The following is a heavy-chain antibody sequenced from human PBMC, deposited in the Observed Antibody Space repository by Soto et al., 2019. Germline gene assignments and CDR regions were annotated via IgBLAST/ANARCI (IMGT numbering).Heavy chain of an antibody. D-gene: IGHD3-3*01. CDR2: ISSGSSTR. J-gene: IGHJ4*02. Sequence: PGGSLRLSCADAAFTYSSYNMNWVRQAPGKGLEWVSYISSGSSTRYYADSVKGRFTISRDSAKNSLYLHMTSLRAEDTAVYYCARDWSGWYFDYWGRGTLVAVSS. V-gene: IGHV3-48*01. CDR1: AFTYSSYN. CDR3: ARDWSGWYFDY.